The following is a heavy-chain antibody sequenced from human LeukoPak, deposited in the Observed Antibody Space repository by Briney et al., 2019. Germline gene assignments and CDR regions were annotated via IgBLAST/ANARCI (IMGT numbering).Heavy chain of an antibody. Sequence: PSETLSLTCAVYGGSSSGYYWSWIRQPPGKGLEWIGEINHSGSTNYNPSLKSRVTISVDTSKNQFSLKLSSVTAADTAVYYCATRFGKGYCSSTSCYRFDYWGQGTLVTVSS. CDR1: GGSSSGYY. CDR3: ATRFGKGYCSSTSCYRFDY. CDR2: INHSGST. D-gene: IGHD2-2*01. J-gene: IGHJ4*02. V-gene: IGHV4-34*01.